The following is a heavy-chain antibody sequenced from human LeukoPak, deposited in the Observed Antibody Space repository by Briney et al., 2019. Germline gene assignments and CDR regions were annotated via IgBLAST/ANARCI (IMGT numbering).Heavy chain of an antibody. Sequence: GGSLRLSCAASGFTVSSNYMSWVRQAPGKGLEWVSVIYSGGSTYYADSVKGRFTISRDNSKNTLYLQMNSLRAEDRAVYYCASVRDGYNPHYYYYYMDVWGKGTTVTVSS. J-gene: IGHJ6*03. D-gene: IGHD5-24*01. CDR2: IYSGGST. CDR3: ASVRDGYNPHYYYYYMDV. V-gene: IGHV3-66*02. CDR1: GFTVSSNY.